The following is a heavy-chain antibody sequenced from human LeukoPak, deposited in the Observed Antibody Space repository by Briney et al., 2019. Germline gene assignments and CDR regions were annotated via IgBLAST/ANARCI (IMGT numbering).Heavy chain of an antibody. Sequence: SETLSLTCTVSGGSISSSSYYWGWVRQPPGKGLEWIGSIYYSGSTYYNPSLKSRVTISIVTSKNQFSLKLGSVTAADTAVYYCARQGGGFWYFDLWGRGTLVTVSS. CDR3: ARQGGGFWYFDL. V-gene: IGHV4-39*01. CDR1: GGSISSSSYY. D-gene: IGHD6-25*01. J-gene: IGHJ2*01. CDR2: IYYSGST.